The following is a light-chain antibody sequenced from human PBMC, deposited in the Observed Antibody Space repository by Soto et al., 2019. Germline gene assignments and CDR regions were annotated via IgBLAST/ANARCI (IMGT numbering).Light chain of an antibody. CDR3: SSYAGSRVLV. CDR1: SSDVGAYNY. CDR2: DVS. J-gene: IGLJ2*01. Sequence: QSALTQPASVSGSPGQSITISCTGTSSDVGAYNYVSWYQQHPGRAPKLIIYDVSDRPSGISDRFSGSKSGNTASLTISGLQAEDEADYYCSSYAGSRVLVLGGGTKLTVL. V-gene: IGLV2-14*03.